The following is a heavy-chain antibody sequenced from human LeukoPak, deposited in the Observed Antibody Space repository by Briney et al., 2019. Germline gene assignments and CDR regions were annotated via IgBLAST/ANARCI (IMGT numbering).Heavy chain of an antibody. CDR2: ISYDGSNK. D-gene: IGHD2-21*02. Sequence: GGSLRLSCAASGFTFSSYAMHWVRQAPDKGLEWVAVISYDGSNKYYADSVKGRFTISRDNSKNTLYLQMNSLRAEDTAVYYCARDSYCGGDCYSGNFDYWGQGTLVTVSS. V-gene: IGHV3-30-3*01. CDR1: GFTFSSYA. CDR3: ARDSYCGGDCYSGNFDY. J-gene: IGHJ4*02.